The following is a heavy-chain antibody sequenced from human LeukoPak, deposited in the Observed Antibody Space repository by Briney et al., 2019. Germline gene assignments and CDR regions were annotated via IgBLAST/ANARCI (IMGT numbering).Heavy chain of an antibody. D-gene: IGHD3-10*01. J-gene: IGHJ4*02. Sequence: GGSLRLSCAASGFTFSSYSMNWVRQAPGKGLEWVSSISSSSYIYYADSVKGRFTISRDNAKNSLYLQMNSLRAEDTAVYYCARDGGYYGSGSYSPWGFDYWGQGTLVTVSS. CDR3: ARDGGYYGSGSYSPWGFDY. CDR2: ISSSSYI. CDR1: GFTFSSYS. V-gene: IGHV3-21*01.